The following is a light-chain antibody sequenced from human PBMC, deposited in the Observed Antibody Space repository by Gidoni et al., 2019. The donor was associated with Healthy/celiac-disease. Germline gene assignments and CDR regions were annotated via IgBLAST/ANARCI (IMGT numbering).Light chain of an antibody. CDR1: QSISTY. J-gene: IGKJ1*01. CDR2: AAS. Sequence: DIQMTQSPSSLSASVGDRVTITCRASQSISTYLNWYQQKPGKAPKVLIYAASSLQSGVPSRFSGSGSGTDFTLTISSLQPEDFATYYCQQSYSTPWTFXQXTKVXIK. V-gene: IGKV1-39*01. CDR3: QQSYSTPWT.